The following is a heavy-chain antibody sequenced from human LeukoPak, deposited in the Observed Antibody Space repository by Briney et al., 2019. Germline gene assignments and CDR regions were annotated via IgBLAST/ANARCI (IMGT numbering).Heavy chain of an antibody. CDR2: INVVSSDI. CDR3: ARDTYQPGLIDC. CDR1: EFTFSLYA. J-gene: IGHJ4*02. D-gene: IGHD2-2*01. V-gene: IGHV3-21*05. Sequence: GGSLRLSCAASEFTFSLYAMNWVRQAPGKGLEWVSYINVVSSDIHYADSVKGRFTISRDNAKNTLSLQMNSLRAEDTAVYYCARDTYQPGLIDCWGQGTLVTVSS.